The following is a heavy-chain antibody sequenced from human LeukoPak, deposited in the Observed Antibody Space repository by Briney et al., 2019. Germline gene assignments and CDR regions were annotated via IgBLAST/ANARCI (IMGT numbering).Heavy chain of an antibody. D-gene: IGHD1-26*01. CDR3: AKHIVGATNLDY. CDR1: GFTFSSYA. CDR2: ISGSGGST. V-gene: IGHV3-23*01. J-gene: IGHJ4*02. Sequence: GGSLRLSCAASGFTFSSYAMSWVRQAPGKGLEWVSAISGSGGSTYYADSVKGRFTISRDNSKNTLYLQMDSLRAEDTAVYYCAKHIVGATNLDYWGQGTLVTVSS.